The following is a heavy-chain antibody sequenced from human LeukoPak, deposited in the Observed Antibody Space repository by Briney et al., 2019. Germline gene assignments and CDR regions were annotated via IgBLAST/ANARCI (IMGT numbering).Heavy chain of an antibody. CDR3: ARDHGSMVRGVIGRSSDYYYHYYMDV. D-gene: IGHD3-10*01. CDR1: GGSISSYY. V-gene: IGHV4-4*07. J-gene: IGHJ6*03. CDR2: IYTSGST. Sequence: SETLSLTCTVSGGSISSYYWSWIRQPAGKGLEWIGRIYTSGSTNYNPSLKSRVTMSVDTSKNQFSLKLSSVTAADTAVYYCARDHGSMVRGVIGRSSDYYYHYYMDVWGKGTTVTVSS.